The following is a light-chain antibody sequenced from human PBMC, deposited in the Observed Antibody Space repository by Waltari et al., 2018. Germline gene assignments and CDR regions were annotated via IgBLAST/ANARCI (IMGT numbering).Light chain of an antibody. V-gene: IGKV1-39*01. CDR1: RAITNS. Sequence: DIQMTQSPSSLSASVGDRVTITCRASRAITNSVNWYQQRPGLAPKLLIYAASTLQGGVPTRFSGSGSGTDFTLTISSLQPEDSATYYCQQSSNNPATFGEGTKVQIK. J-gene: IGKJ4*01. CDR2: AAS. CDR3: QQSSNNPAT.